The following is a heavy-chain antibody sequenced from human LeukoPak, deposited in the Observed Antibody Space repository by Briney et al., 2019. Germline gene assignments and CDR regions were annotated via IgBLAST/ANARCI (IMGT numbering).Heavy chain of an antibody. V-gene: IGHV4-31*03. Sequence: ASETLSLTCTVSGGSISSGGYYWSWIRQHPGKGLEWIGYIYYSGSTYYNPSLKSRVTISVDTSKNQFSLKLSSVTAADTAVYYCAREARGVLGYCSSTSCYGGYYYGMDVWGQGTTVTVSS. CDR2: IYYSGST. J-gene: IGHJ6*02. CDR3: AREARGVLGYCSSTSCYGGYYYGMDV. CDR1: GGSISSGGYY. D-gene: IGHD2-2*01.